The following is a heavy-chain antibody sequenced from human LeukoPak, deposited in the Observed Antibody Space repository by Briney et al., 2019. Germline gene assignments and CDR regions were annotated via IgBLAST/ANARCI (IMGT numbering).Heavy chain of an antibody. J-gene: IGHJ4*02. Sequence: SETLSLTCTVSGYSISSGYYWGWIRQPPGKGLEWIGSIYHSGSTYYNPSLKSRVTISVDTSKNQFSLKLSSVTAAATAVYCCARVRYFDWLALDYWGQGTLVTVSS. V-gene: IGHV4-38-2*02. CDR2: IYHSGST. CDR3: ARVRYFDWLALDY. CDR1: GYSISSGYY. D-gene: IGHD3-9*01.